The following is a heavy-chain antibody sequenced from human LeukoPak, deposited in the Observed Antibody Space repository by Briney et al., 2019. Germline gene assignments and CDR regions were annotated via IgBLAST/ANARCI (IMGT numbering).Heavy chain of an antibody. CDR1: GXX. CDR3: XXXXXXXXXXXXXXXDI. J-gene: IGHJ3*02. V-gene: IGHV4-34*03. CDR2: INHSGST. Sequence: GXXXTXIRQSPXRXXECIGEINHSGSTXYXPSLKSRVTISVDTSXXXFSLKLSSVNAADTAIYYCXXXXXXXXXXXXXXXDIXXXXXXXTVSS.